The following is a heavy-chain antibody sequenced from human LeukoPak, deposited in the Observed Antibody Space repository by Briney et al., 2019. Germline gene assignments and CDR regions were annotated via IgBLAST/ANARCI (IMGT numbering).Heavy chain of an antibody. Sequence: SVKVSCKASGGTFSSYAISWVRQAPGQGLEWMGGIIPIFGTANYAQKFQGRVTITADESTSTAYMELSSLRSEDTAVYYCARDPNDFWSHYGMDVWGQGTTVTVSS. V-gene: IGHV1-69*13. CDR1: GGTFSSYA. CDR3: ARDPNDFWSHYGMDV. J-gene: IGHJ6*02. CDR2: IIPIFGTA. D-gene: IGHD3-3*01.